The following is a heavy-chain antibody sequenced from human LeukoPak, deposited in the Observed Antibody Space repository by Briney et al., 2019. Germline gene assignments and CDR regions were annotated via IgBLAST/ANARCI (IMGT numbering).Heavy chain of an antibody. CDR1: GFTFSSYG. V-gene: IGHV3-23*01. CDR2: ISGSGGST. J-gene: IGHJ4*02. CDR3: VKYPLEMATITF. Sequence: PGGSLRLSCAASGFTFSSYGMHWVRQAPGKGLEWVSAISGSGGSTYYADSVKGRFTISRDNSKNTLYLQMNSLRAEDTAVYYCVKYPLEMATITFWGQGTLVTVSS. D-gene: IGHD5-24*01.